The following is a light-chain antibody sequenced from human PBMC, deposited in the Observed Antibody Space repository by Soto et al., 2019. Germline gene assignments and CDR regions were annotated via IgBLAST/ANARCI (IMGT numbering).Light chain of an antibody. CDR1: QNVNNRY. V-gene: IGKV3-15*01. CDR3: QQYNDWLT. CDR2: GAS. Sequence: EIVFTQSPGTLSFSPGKRATLSCRASQNVNNRYLAWYQQKPGQPPRLLIYGASTRATGIPARFSGSGSGTEFTLTVSSLQSEDFAVYYCQQYNDWLTFGGGTKVDIK. J-gene: IGKJ4*01.